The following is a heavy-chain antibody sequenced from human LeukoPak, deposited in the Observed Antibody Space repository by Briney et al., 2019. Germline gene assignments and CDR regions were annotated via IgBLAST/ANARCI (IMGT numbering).Heavy chain of an antibody. Sequence: SVKVSCKASGGTFSSYAISWVRQAPGQGLEWTGRIIPILGIANYAQKFQGRVTITADKSTSTAYMELSSLRSEDTAVYYCARDQGRYYYDSSGYYLEEAFDIWGQGTMVTVSS. CDR3: ARDQGRYYYDSSGYYLEEAFDI. CDR2: IIPILGIA. J-gene: IGHJ3*02. CDR1: GGTFSSYA. V-gene: IGHV1-69*04. D-gene: IGHD3-22*01.